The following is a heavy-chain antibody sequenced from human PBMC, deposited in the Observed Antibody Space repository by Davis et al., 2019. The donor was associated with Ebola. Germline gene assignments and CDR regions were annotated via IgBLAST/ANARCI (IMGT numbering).Heavy chain of an antibody. CDR1: GFTFSSYA. D-gene: IGHD6-25*01. CDR2: MSYDGSDK. J-gene: IGHJ6*02. CDR3: ARPPTIAAHKYYYGMDA. V-gene: IGHV3-30*04. Sequence: PGESLKISCAASGFTFSSYAMHWVRLAPGKGLEWVAVMSYDGSDKDYADSVKGRFTISRDNFKNTLYLQMNSLRTEDTAVYYCARPPTIAAHKYYYGMDAWGQGTTVTVSS.